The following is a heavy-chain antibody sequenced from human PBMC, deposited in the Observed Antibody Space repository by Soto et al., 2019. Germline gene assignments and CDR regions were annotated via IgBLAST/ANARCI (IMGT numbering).Heavy chain of an antibody. J-gene: IGHJ4*02. Sequence: QVQLVESGGGVVQPGRSLRLSCAASGFTFSTYGMHWVRQAPGKGLEWVAVIWYDGSNKYYADPVKGRFTISRDNSKNTLYLQMNSLRADDTAVYYCARETYHYDTSAYWFDYWGQGTLVTVSS. CDR3: ARETYHYDTSAYWFDY. CDR1: GFTFSTYG. D-gene: IGHD3-22*01. CDR2: IWYDGSNK. V-gene: IGHV3-33*01.